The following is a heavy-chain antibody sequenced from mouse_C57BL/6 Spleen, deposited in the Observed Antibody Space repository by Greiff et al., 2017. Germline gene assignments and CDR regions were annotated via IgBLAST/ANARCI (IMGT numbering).Heavy chain of an antibody. D-gene: IGHD2-2*01. CDR2: IWGDGST. CDR3: ANTEGGYDYAMDY. CDR1: GFSLTSYG. V-gene: IGHV2-3*01. Sequence: VHLVESGPGLVAPSPSLSITCTVSGFSLTSYGVSWVRQPPGQGLEWLGVIWGDGSTNYHSALISRLSISKENSKSQVFLKLNRLQTDDTATYYGANTEGGYDYAMDYWGQGTSVTVSS. J-gene: IGHJ4*01.